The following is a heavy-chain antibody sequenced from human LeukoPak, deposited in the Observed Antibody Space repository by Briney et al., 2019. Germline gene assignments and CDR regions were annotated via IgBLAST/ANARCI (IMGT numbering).Heavy chain of an antibody. CDR3: AKLLHPYAVAYFDY. V-gene: IGHV3-23*01. CDR1: GFTFSSPG. D-gene: IGHD6-19*01. CDR2: ISGSGGST. J-gene: IGHJ4*02. Sequence: HTGGTLRLSCAASGFTFSSPGMSWVRQAPGKGLEWVSTISGSGGSTYYADSVKGRFTISRDNSKNTLYLQMNSLRAEDTAVYYCAKLLHPYAVAYFDYWGQGTLVTVSS.